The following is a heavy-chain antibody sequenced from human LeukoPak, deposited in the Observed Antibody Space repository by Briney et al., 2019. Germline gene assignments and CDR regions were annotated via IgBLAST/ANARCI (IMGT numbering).Heavy chain of an antibody. D-gene: IGHD3-16*02. V-gene: IGHV1-2*02. Sequence: ASVKVSCKASGYTFTGYYMHWVRQAPGQGLEWMGWINPNSGGTNYAQKFQGRVTITRDTSKRMAYMELSRLRSDDTAIYYCARGGRYLPFWGQGTMVIVSS. J-gene: IGHJ3*01. CDR3: ARGGRYLPF. CDR1: GYTFTGYY. CDR2: INPNSGGT.